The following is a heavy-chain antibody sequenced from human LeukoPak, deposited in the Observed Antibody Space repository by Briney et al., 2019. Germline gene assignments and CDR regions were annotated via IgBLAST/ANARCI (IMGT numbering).Heavy chain of an antibody. CDR2: ISTSSSYI. D-gene: IGHD6-19*01. CDR1: GFTFSSLN. CDR3: ARSKLAGKSDY. V-gene: IGHV3-21*01. J-gene: IGHJ4*02. Sequence: GGSLRLSCAASGFTFSSLNMNWVRQAPGKGLEWVSTISTSSSYIYYADSVKGRFTISRDNGKNSLYLQMSSLRAEDTDVYYCARSKLAGKSDYWGQGTLVAVSS.